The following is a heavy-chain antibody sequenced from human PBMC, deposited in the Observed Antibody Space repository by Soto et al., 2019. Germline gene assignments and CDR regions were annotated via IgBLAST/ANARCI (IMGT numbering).Heavy chain of an antibody. Sequence: ASVKVSCKVSGYTLTELSMHWVRQAPGKGXEWMGGFDPEDGETIYAQKFQGRVTMTEDTSTDTAYMELSSLRSEDTAVYYCATVMLGYYYGSGDSNWFDPWGQGTLVTVSS. CDR2: FDPEDGET. CDR1: GYTLTELS. CDR3: ATVMLGYYYGSGDSNWFDP. D-gene: IGHD3-10*01. V-gene: IGHV1-24*01. J-gene: IGHJ5*02.